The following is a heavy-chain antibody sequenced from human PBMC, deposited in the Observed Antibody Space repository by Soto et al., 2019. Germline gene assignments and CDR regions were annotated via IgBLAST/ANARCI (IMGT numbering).Heavy chain of an antibody. CDR1: GYTFTAHY. D-gene: IGHD2-21*01. V-gene: IGHV1-2*04. CDR2: VNPHSGAT. CDR3: AFSSYPCQPDVFPF. J-gene: IGHJ4*03. Sequence: PSVNRACKAAGYTFTAHYVHWLRQAPGQGLEWMGWVNPHSGATVIAQRFLGSVTLTTDTSINTAYMELTSLTYDDTALYYCAFSSYPCQPDVFPFCGHGSLVIVSS.